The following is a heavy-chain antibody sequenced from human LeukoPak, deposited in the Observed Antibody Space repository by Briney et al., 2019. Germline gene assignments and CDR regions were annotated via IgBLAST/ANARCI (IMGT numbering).Heavy chain of an antibody. CDR1: GGSVSSGSYY. J-gene: IGHJ6*02. V-gene: IGHV4-61*01. Sequence: PSETLSLTCTVSGGSVSSGSYYWSWIRQPPGKGLEWIGYIYYSGSTNYNPSLKSRVTISVDTSKNQFSLKLSSVTAADTAVYYCARYSEYYGMDVWGQGTTATVSS. CDR2: IYYSGST. CDR3: ARYSEYYGMDV. D-gene: IGHD2-21*01.